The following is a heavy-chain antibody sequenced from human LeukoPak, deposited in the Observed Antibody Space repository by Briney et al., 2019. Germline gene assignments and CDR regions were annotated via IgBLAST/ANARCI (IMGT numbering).Heavy chain of an antibody. V-gene: IGHV4-4*07. CDR2: IYTSGST. CDR3: ARDWSITMVRGDGSWFDP. Sequence: SETLSLTCTVSGGSISSYYWSWIRQPAGKGLEWIGRIYTSGSTNYNPSLKSRVTMSVDTSKNQFSLKLSSVTAADTAVYYCARDWSITMVRGDGSWFDPWGQGTLVTVSS. D-gene: IGHD3-10*01. J-gene: IGHJ5*02. CDR1: GGSISSYY.